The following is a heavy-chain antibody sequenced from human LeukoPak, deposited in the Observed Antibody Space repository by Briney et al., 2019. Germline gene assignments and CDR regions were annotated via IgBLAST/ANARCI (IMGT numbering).Heavy chain of an antibody. V-gene: IGHV1-69*05. J-gene: IGHJ4*02. D-gene: IGHD6-25*01. CDR2: IIPIFGTA. CDR3: ARDPGIAAALAY. CDR1: GGTFSSYA. Sequence: SVKVSCKASGGTFSSYAISWVRQAPGQGLEWMGRIIPIFGTANYAQKFQGRVTITTDESTSTAYMELSGLRSEDTAVYYCARDPGIAAALAYWGQGTLVTVSS.